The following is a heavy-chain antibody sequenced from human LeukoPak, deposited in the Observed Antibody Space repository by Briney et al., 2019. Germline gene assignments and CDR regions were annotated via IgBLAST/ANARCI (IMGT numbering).Heavy chain of an antibody. D-gene: IGHD6-6*01. V-gene: IGHV4-30-4*08. CDR1: GGSISSGDYY. J-gene: IGHJ5*02. CDR2: IYYSGST. Sequence: SETLSLTCTVSGGSISSGDYYWSWIRQPPGKGLEWIAYIYYSGSTYYNPSLKSRVTLSVDTSKNQFSLKLSSVTAADTAVYYCARVGIAARPRERFDPWGQGTLVTVSS. CDR3: ARVGIAARPRERFDP.